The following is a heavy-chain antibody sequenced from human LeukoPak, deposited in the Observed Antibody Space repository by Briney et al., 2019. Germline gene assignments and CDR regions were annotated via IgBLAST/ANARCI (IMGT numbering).Heavy chain of an antibody. V-gene: IGHV4-61*01. CDR3: ARTAADSSGYYPFWYYYYYMDV. J-gene: IGHJ6*03. Sequence: PSETLSLTCTVSGYSISSGYYWGWIRQPPGKGLEWIGYIYYSGSTNYNPSLKSRVTISVDTSKNQFSLKLSSVTAADTAVYYCARTAADSSGYYPFWYYYYYMDVWGKGTTVTVSS. D-gene: IGHD3-22*01. CDR1: GYSISSGYY. CDR2: IYYSGST.